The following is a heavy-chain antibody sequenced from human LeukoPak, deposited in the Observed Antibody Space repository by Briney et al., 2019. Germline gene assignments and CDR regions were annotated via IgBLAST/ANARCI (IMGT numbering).Heavy chain of an antibody. Sequence: PGGSLRLSCAASGFTFSSYSMNWVRQAPGKGLEWVSGISGSGGSTYYADSVKGRFTNSRDNSKNTLYLQMNSLRAEDTAVYYCARGLWFFDYWGQGTLVTVSS. D-gene: IGHD5-18*01. CDR2: ISGSGGST. V-gene: IGHV3-23*01. J-gene: IGHJ4*02. CDR1: GFTFSSYS. CDR3: ARGLWFFDY.